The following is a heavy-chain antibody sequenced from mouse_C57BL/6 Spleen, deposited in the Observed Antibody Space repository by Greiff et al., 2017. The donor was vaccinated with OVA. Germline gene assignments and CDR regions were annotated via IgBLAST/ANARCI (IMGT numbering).Heavy chain of an antibody. J-gene: IGHJ2*01. CDR1: GFTFSDYG. D-gene: IGHD4-1*01. Sequence: EVQGVESGGGLVKPGGSLKLSCAASGFTFSDYGMHWVRQAPEKGLEWVAYISSGSSTIYYADTVKGRFTISRDNAKNTLFLQMTSLRSEDTAMYYCARGDLNWYYFDYWGQGTTLTVSS. CDR2: ISSGSSTI. CDR3: ARGDLNWYYFDY. V-gene: IGHV5-17*01.